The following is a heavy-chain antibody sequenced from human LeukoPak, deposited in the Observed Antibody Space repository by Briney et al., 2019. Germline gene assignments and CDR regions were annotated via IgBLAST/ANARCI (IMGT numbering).Heavy chain of an antibody. CDR2: FDREDGET. Sequence: ASVKVSCKVSGYTLTELSMHWVRQAPGKGLEWMVGFDREDGETIYAQKFQGRVTMTDDTSTNTAYMQLSSLRSADTAVYYCGTWAVFGVVMNFDYWGQGTLVTVSS. V-gene: IGHV1-24*01. J-gene: IGHJ4*02. CDR3: GTWAVFGVVMNFDY. D-gene: IGHD3-3*01. CDR1: GYTLTELS.